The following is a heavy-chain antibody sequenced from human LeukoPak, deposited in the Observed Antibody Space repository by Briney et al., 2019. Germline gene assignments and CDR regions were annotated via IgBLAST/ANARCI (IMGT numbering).Heavy chain of an antibody. J-gene: IGHJ3*02. V-gene: IGHV4-61*08. Sequence: PSETLSLTCAVSGGSISSGGYSWSWIRQPPGKGLEWIGYIYYSGSTNYNPSLKSRVTISVDTSKNQFSLKLSSVTAADTAVYYCARLRWVAFDIWGQGTMVTVSS. CDR1: GGSISSGGYS. CDR3: ARLRWVAFDI. D-gene: IGHD4-23*01. CDR2: IYYSGST.